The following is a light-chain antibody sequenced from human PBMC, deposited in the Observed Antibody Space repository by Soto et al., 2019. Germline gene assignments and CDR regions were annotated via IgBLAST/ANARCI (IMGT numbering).Light chain of an antibody. J-gene: IGLJ2*01. CDR3: QSYDSSIVV. CDR1: SGSIASNY. Sequence: NFMLTQPHSVSESPGPTVTITCTRSSGSIASNYVQWYQQRPGSAPTTVIYEDNQRPSGVPDRSSGSIDSSSNSASLTISGLETEDEADYYCQSYDSSIVVFGGGTKLTVL. V-gene: IGLV6-57*04. CDR2: EDN.